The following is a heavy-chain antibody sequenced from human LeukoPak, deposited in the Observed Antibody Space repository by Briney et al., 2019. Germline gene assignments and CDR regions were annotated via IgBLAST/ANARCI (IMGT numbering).Heavy chain of an antibody. D-gene: IGHD3-10*01. CDR2: IKSKTDGGTT. CDR3: TTDLRLWFGEIDY. CDR1: GFTFSNAW. J-gene: IGHJ4*02. Sequence: GGSLRLSCAASGFTFSNAWMSWVRQVPGKGLEWVGRIKSKTDGGTTDYAAPVKGRLTISRDDSKNTLYLQMNSLKTEDTAVYYCTTDLRLWFGEIDYWGQGTLVTVSS. V-gene: IGHV3-15*01.